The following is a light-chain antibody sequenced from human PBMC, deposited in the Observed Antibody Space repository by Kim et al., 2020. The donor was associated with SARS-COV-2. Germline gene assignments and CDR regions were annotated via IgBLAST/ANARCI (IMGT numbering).Light chain of an antibody. CDR3: ATWDVSLNGWV. CDR1: SSNVGLHF. CDR2: NDN. J-gene: IGLJ3*02. Sequence: GQRVTISCSCSSSNVGLHFVNWYQQLPGTAPKVFIYNDNQRPSGVPDRFSGSRSGTSASLAISGLQSEDEADYYCATWDVSLNGWVFGGGTKLTVL. V-gene: IGLV1-44*01.